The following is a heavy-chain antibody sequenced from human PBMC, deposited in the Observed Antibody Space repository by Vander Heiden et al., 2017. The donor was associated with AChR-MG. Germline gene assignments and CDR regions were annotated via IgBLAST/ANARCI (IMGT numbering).Heavy chain of an antibody. V-gene: IGHV3-7*01. Sequence: EVQVVEAGGDLVQPGGSLRLSCTASGFTFSSYWMTWVRQAPGKGLEWVANIKEDGSEKYYADSVKGRFTISRDTPMNSLFLQMNSLRVEDTAVYYCARCKAVAGRFYFDFWGQGTLVTVSS. D-gene: IGHD6-19*01. CDR2: IKEDGSEK. J-gene: IGHJ4*02. CDR3: ARCKAVAGRFYFDF. CDR1: GFTFSSYW.